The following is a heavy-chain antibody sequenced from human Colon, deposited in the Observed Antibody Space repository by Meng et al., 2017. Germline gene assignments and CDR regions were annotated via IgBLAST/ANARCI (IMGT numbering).Heavy chain of an antibody. V-gene: IGHV4-4*02. CDR1: GCSISSSNW. CDR3: ASFPPPGKQWLVTDY. J-gene: IGHJ4*02. Sequence: VALEESGPGLVRPVGTLSLTCAGSGCSISSSNWWSWVRQPPGKGLEWIGEIYHSGSTNYNPSLKSRVTISVDKSKNQFSLKLSSVTAADTAVYYCASFPPPGKQWLVTDYWGQGTLVTVSS. D-gene: IGHD6-19*01. CDR2: IYHSGST.